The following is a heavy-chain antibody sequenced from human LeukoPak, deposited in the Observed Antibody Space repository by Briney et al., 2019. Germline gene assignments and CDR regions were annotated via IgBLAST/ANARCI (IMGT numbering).Heavy chain of an antibody. CDR3: ARSGLGELTFDY. Sequence: GASVKVSCTASGYTFTSYYMHWVRQAPGQGLEWMGIINPSGGSTSYAQKFQGRVTMPRDTSTSTVYMELSSLRSEDTAVYYCARSGLGELTFDYWGQGTLVTVSS. J-gene: IGHJ4*02. CDR1: GYTFTSYY. V-gene: IGHV1-46*01. CDR2: INPSGGST. D-gene: IGHD3-16*01.